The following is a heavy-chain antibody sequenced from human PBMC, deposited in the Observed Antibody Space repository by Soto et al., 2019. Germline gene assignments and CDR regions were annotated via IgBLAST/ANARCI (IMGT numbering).Heavy chain of an antibody. CDR2: ISSNGGST. CDR3: VKDLMITFGGVIVPTPLPFDY. Sequence: GGSLRLSCSASGFTFSSYAMHWVRQAPGKGLEYVSAISSNGGSTYYADSMKGRFTISRDNSKNTLYLQMSSLRAEDTAVYYCVKDLMITFGGVIVPTPLPFDYWGQATLVTVSS. CDR1: GFTFSSYA. V-gene: IGHV3-64D*08. J-gene: IGHJ4*02. D-gene: IGHD3-16*02.